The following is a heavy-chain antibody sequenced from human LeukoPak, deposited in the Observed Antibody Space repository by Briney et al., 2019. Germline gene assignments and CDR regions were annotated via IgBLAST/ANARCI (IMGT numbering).Heavy chain of an antibody. CDR2: IKSDGNST. V-gene: IGHV3-74*01. CDR1: GFTFSNYW. D-gene: IGHD3-10*01. CDR3: ARDPWQFAHDAFDI. J-gene: IGHJ3*02. Sequence: PGGSLRLSCAASGFTFSNYWMHWVRQAPGKGLVWVSRIKSDGNSTSYADSVKGRFTISRDNAKNTLYLQMNSLRAEDTAVYYCARDPWQFAHDAFDIWGRGTMVTVSS.